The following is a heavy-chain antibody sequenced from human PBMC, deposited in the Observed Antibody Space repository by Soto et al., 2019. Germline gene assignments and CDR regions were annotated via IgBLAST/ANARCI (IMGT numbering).Heavy chain of an antibody. Sequence: GGSLRLSCAASGFTLSSYWMHWVRQAPGKGLVWVSRINSDGSSTSYADSVKGRFTITRDNAKNTLYLQMNSLRAEDMAVYYCARTWYSSGWGWFDPWGQGTLVTVSS. CDR3: ARTWYSSGWGWFDP. V-gene: IGHV3-74*01. CDR2: INSDGSST. CDR1: GFTLSSYW. D-gene: IGHD6-19*01. J-gene: IGHJ5*02.